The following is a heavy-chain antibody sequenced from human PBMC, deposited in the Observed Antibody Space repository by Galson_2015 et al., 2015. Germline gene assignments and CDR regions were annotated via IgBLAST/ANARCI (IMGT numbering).Heavy chain of an antibody. CDR3: ARGPAPAGYSSSWVFDY. D-gene: IGHD6-13*01. CDR1: GYTFTSYY. J-gene: IGHJ4*02. V-gene: IGHV1-46*01. CDR2: INPSGGST. Sequence: SCKASGYTFTSYYMHWVRQAPGQGLEWMGIINPSGGSTSYAQKFQGRVTMTRDTSTSTVYMELSSLRSEDTAVYYCARGPAPAGYSSSWVFDYWGQGTLVTVSS.